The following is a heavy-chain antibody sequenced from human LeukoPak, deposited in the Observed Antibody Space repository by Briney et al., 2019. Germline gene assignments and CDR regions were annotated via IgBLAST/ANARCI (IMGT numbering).Heavy chain of an antibody. J-gene: IGHJ4*02. CDR2: ISGGTT. Sequence: GGSLSLSCTASGFTFGDYLMSWFRQAPGKGLEWMGFISGGTTESAASVKGRFTISRDDSTSIAYLQLNSLTTEDTAVYYCSRGSGWLSVYWGQGTLVTVSS. CDR1: GFTFGDYL. D-gene: IGHD6-19*01. V-gene: IGHV3-49*03. CDR3: SRGSGWLSVY.